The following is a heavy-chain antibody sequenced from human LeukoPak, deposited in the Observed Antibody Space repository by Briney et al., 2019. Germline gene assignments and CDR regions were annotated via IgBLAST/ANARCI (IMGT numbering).Heavy chain of an antibody. Sequence: GGSLRLSCAASGFTFSSYSMSWVRQAPGKGLEWVSVIYSGGSTYYADSVKGRFTISRDNSKNTLYLQMNSLRAEDTAVYYCARGGRGYYDSSGFPFDPWGQGTLVTVSS. J-gene: IGHJ5*02. V-gene: IGHV3-66*01. D-gene: IGHD3-22*01. CDR1: GFTFSSYS. CDR2: IYSGGST. CDR3: ARGGRGYYDSSGFPFDP.